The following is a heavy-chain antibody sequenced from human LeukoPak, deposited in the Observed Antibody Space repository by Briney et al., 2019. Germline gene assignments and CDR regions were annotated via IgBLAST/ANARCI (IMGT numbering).Heavy chain of an antibody. J-gene: IGHJ4*02. CDR2: LTDNGASR. Sequence: PGGSLRLSCAVSGFTSGIYAVSWVRQAPGKGLEWVSSLTDNGASRHYADSVKGRFTISSDNSKNTLYLQMNSLRVEDTAIYYCAKAFYYGPDGSYVSFDYWGQGTLVTVSS. V-gene: IGHV3-23*01. CDR3: AKAFYYGPDGSYVSFDY. D-gene: IGHD3-10*01. CDR1: GFTSGIYA.